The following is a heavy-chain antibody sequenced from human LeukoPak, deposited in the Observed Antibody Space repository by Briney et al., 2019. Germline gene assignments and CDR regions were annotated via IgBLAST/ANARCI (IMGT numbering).Heavy chain of an antibody. CDR3: ARVRAPSFAQGGFDY. CDR1: GYTFSDYY. Sequence: GASVKVSCKASGYTFSDYYLHWLRQAPGQGLEWMGRINPNSGGTDYAQKFQGRVTMTRDTSISTAYMELSSLRSDDSAVYYCARVRAPSFAQGGFDYWGQGTLVTVSS. CDR2: INPNSGGT. J-gene: IGHJ4*02. D-gene: IGHD3-16*01. V-gene: IGHV1-2*02.